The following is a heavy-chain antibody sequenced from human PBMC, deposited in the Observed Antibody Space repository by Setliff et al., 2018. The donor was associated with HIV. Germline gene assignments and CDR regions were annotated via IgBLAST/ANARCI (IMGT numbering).Heavy chain of an antibody. CDR2: ISGNNHDT. CDR3: ARDLYSSGWPNWFDP. Sequence: GASVKVSCKASGYTFSTYGVAWVRQGPGQGLEWMGRISGNNHDTKYARKFQGRVTMTTDTSTNTVYMDLRSLRSDDTAVYFCARDLYSSGWPNWFDPWGQGTLVTSPQ. V-gene: IGHV1-18*01. D-gene: IGHD6-19*01. J-gene: IGHJ5*02. CDR1: GYTFSTYG.